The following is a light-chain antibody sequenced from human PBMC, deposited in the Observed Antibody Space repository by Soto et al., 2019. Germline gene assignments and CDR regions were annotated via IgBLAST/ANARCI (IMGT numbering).Light chain of an antibody. V-gene: IGKV3-15*01. CDR3: QQYNDWPLT. CDR1: QSISTT. J-gene: IGKJ1*01. Sequence: EIVLTQSPVTLSVSPGERATLSFRASQSISTTLVWYQQKPGQAPRLLIYGASTRATGVPARFSGSGSGTEFTLTISSLQSEDFAVYYCQQYNDWPLTFGQGTKVDIK. CDR2: GAS.